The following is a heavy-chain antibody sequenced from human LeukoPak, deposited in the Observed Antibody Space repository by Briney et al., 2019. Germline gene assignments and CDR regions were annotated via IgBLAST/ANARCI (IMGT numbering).Heavy chain of an antibody. CDR2: INWNGGST. CDR3: AREVYYDSSGYSPFDY. Sequence: GGALRLSCAASGFTFDDYGMSWVRQAPGKGLEWVSGINWNGGSTGYADSVKGRFTISRDNANNSLYLQMNSLRAEDTALYYCAREVYYDSSGYSPFDYWGQGTLVTVSS. CDR1: GFTFDDYG. D-gene: IGHD3-22*01. V-gene: IGHV3-20*04. J-gene: IGHJ4*02.